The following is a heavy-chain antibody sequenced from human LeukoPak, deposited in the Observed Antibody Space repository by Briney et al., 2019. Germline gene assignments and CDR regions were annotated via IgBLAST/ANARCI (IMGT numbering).Heavy chain of an antibody. Sequence: SETLSLTCTVSGGSISSSSYYWGWIRQPPGKGLEWIGSIYYSGSTSYSPSLKSQVTISVDTSKNQFSLKLSSVTAADTAVYYCARESMITFGGVIPPFDYWGQGTLVIVSS. J-gene: IGHJ4*02. CDR3: ARESMITFGGVIPPFDY. V-gene: IGHV4-39*07. D-gene: IGHD3-16*02. CDR1: GGSISSSSYY. CDR2: IYYSGST.